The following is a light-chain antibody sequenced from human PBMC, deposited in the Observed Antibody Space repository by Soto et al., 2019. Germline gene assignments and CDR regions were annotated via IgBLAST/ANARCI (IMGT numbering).Light chain of an antibody. CDR3: QVWESSSDHVV. CDR2: YDS. J-gene: IGLJ2*01. CDR1: NIGSKS. Sequence: SYELTQPPSLSVAPGKTAMIICGGNNIGSKSVHWYQQKPGQAPVSVIYYDSDRPSGIPERFSGSNSGNTATLTISRVEAGDEADYYCQVWESSSDHVVFGGGTKLTVL. V-gene: IGLV3-21*01.